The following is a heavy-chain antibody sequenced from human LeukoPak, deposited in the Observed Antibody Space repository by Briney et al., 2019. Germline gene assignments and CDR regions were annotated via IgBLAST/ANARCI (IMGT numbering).Heavy chain of an antibody. Sequence: PGGSLRLSCAASGFTFSSYDMHWVRQATGKGLEWVSAIGTAGDTYYPGSVKGRFTISRENAKNSLYLQMNSLRAGDTAVYYCARTPSWDYLFGPDYYYGMDVWGQGTTVTVSS. D-gene: IGHD3-16*01. CDR1: GFTFSSYD. J-gene: IGHJ6*02. V-gene: IGHV3-13*01. CDR2: IGTAGDT. CDR3: ARTPSWDYLFGPDYYYGMDV.